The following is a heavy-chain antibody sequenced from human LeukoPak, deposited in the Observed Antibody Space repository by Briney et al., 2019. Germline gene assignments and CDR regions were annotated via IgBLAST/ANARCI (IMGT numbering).Heavy chain of an antibody. CDR1: GGSIRSSNW. CDR2: IHYSGTT. J-gene: IGHJ5*02. V-gene: IGHV4-4*02. D-gene: IGHD2-15*01. Sequence: SETLSLTCAVSGGSIRSSNWWTWVRQPPGKGLEWIGEIHYSGTTNYNPSLKSRVTISVDKSKNQLFLKLSSVTAADTAVYYCARDRRGEYCSGGSCYDGWFDPWGQGTLVTVSS. CDR3: ARDRRGEYCSGGSCYDGWFDP.